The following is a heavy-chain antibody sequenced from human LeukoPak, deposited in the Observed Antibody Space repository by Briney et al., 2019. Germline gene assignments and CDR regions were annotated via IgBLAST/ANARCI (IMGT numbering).Heavy chain of an antibody. J-gene: IGHJ4*02. CDR3: AKSVGSSGWTYYFDH. Sequence: GGSLRLSCAASGFTFDDYAMHWVRQAPGKGLEWVSGISWNSGSIGYADSVKGRFTISRDNAKNSLYLQMNSLRAEDTALYYCAKSVGSSGWTYYFDHWGQGTLVTVSS. CDR1: GFTFDDYA. V-gene: IGHV3-9*01. CDR2: ISWNSGSI. D-gene: IGHD6-19*01.